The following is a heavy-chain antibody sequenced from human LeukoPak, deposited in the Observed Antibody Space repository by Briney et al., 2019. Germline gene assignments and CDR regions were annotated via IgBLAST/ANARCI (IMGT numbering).Heavy chain of an antibody. J-gene: IGHJ6*03. V-gene: IGHV4-34*01. Sequence: PSETLSLTCAVYGESLSNYYWSWIRQPPGKGLEWIGEINHYGSTNYNPSLKSRITISVDTSKNQFSLKLSSVTAADTAVYYCAREDTYGIYYYYYMDVWGKGTTVTISS. CDR3: AREDTYGIYYYYYMDV. CDR1: GESLSNYY. D-gene: IGHD4-17*01. CDR2: INHYGST.